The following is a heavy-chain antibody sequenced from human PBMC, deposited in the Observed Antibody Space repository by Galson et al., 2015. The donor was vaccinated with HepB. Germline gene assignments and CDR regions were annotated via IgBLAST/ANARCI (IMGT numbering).Heavy chain of an antibody. CDR1: GYSFSNYG. CDR2: SGAYRDKA. Sequence: SVKVSCKASGYSFSNYGISWVRQAPGQGLEWLGWSGAYRDKANYAQIVQGRVTMTTDTSTSTAYMELRSLTSDDTAMYYCVRDCYCSGRNCVDCFDPWGQVTLVTVSS. CDR3: VRDCYCSGRNCVDCFDP. J-gene: IGHJ5*02. D-gene: IGHD2-15*01. V-gene: IGHV1-18*04.